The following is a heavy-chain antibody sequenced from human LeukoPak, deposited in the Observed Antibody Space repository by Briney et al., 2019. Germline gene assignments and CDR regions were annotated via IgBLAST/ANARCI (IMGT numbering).Heavy chain of an antibody. D-gene: IGHD3-3*01. CDR1: GFTFSSYS. Sequence: PGGSLRLSCAASGFTFSSYSMNWVRQAPGKGLEWVSSISSSSSYIYYADSVKGRFTISRDSAKNSLYLQMNSLRAEDTAVYYCARDLKAFGYYYGMDVWGQGTTVTVSS. CDR2: ISSSSSYI. J-gene: IGHJ6*02. V-gene: IGHV3-21*01. CDR3: ARDLKAFGYYYGMDV.